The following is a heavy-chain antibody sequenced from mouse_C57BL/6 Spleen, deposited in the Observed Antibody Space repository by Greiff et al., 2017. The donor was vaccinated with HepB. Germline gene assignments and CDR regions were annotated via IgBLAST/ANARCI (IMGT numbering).Heavy chain of an antibody. V-gene: IGHV1-62-2*01. D-gene: IGHD2-10*02. CDR2: FYPGSGSI. CDR1: GYTFTEYT. Sequence: QVHVKQSGAELVKPGASVKPSCKASGYTFTEYTIHWVKQRSGQGLEWIGWFYPGSGSIKYNEKFKDKATLTADKSSSTVYMELSRLTSEDSAVYFCARHEGAGYGNYGWFAYWGQGTLVTVSA. J-gene: IGHJ3*01. CDR3: ARHEGAGYGNYGWFAY.